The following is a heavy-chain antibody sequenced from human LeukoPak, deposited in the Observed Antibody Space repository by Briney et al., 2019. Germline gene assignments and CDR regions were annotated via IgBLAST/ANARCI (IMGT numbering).Heavy chain of an antibody. V-gene: IGHV3-23*01. CDR2: ISVSGGSS. J-gene: IGHJ3*02. CDR1: GFTFSSYA. D-gene: IGHD3-22*01. Sequence: GGSLRLSCAASGFTFSSYAMSWVRQASGKGLKRVSVISVSGGSSYYADSVKGRFTISRDNSKITLYLQMNSLRAEDTAVYYCAKDSNYYDSSGYYYKRLHDAFDIWGQGTMVTVSS. CDR3: AKDSNYYDSSGYYYKRLHDAFDI.